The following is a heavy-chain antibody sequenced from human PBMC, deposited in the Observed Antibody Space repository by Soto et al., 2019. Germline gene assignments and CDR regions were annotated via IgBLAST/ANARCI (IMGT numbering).Heavy chain of an antibody. CDR2: IYHSVIT. CDR3: ARNWGTAFYHFDS. J-gene: IGHJ4*02. D-gene: IGHD3-16*01. CDR1: GYSISTGCN. Sequence: SETLSLTCVVSGYSISTGCNWGWLRRPPGKGLECIVSIYHSVITYHSPSLKSLVTLSVDKHKNQISLKMSYVTAADTALYYFARNWGTAFYHFDSSGKGPLVTLFS. V-gene: IGHV4-38-2*01.